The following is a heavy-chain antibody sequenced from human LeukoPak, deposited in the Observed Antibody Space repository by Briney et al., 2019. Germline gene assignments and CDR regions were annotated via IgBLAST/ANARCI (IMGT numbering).Heavy chain of an antibody. CDR2: IYYSGNT. Sequence: PSETLSLTCTVPGGSITSDDYSWRWIRQPPGKGLEWIGYIYYSGNTYYNPSLKSRVTISVDTSKNQFSLNLSSVTAADTAVYYCARTYIDYLPLWGQGTLVTVSS. D-gene: IGHD4-11*01. V-gene: IGHV4-30-4*01. J-gene: IGHJ4*02. CDR1: GGSITSDDYS. CDR3: ARTYIDYLPL.